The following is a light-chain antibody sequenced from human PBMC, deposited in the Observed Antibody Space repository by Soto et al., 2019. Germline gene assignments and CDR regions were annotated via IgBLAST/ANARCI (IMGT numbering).Light chain of an antibody. CDR3: QQYGSSVLT. J-gene: IGKJ4*01. CDR1: QSVSNSY. Sequence: EIVLTQSPGTVSLSPGERATLSCRASQSVSNSYLAWYQQKPGQAPRLLIYDASSRATGIPDRFSGSGSGTDFTLTISSLEPEDFAVYYCQQYGSSVLTFGGGTKVEIK. V-gene: IGKV3-20*01. CDR2: DAS.